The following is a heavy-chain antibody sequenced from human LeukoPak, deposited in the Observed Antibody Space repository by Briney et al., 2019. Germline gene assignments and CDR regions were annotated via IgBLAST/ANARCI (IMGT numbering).Heavy chain of an antibody. CDR3: ARDPSYYYGSGRDAFDI. CDR1: GFTFSSYS. J-gene: IGHJ3*02. D-gene: IGHD3-10*01. CDR2: ISSSSSYI. Sequence: GGSLRLSCAASGFTFSSYSMNWVRQAPGKGLEWVSSISSSSSYIYYADSVKGRFTISRDNAKNSLYLQMNSLRAEDTAVYYCARDPSYYYGSGRDAFDIWGQGTMVTVSS. V-gene: IGHV3-21*04.